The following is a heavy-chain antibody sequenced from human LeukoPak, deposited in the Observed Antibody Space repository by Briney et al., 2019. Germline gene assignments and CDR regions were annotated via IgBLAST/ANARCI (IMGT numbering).Heavy chain of an antibody. J-gene: IGHJ4*02. V-gene: IGHV3-23*01. CDR1: GFTFSNYA. CDR3: AKVPCSGGSCYSGFDY. Sequence: GGSLRLSCAAPGFTFSNYAMSWVRQAPGKGLEWVSGISGSGDTTYYADSVKGRFTISRDNSKSTLCLQMNSLRVEDTAVYYCAKVPCSGGSCYSGFDYWGQGTLVTVSS. CDR2: ISGSGDTT. D-gene: IGHD2-15*01.